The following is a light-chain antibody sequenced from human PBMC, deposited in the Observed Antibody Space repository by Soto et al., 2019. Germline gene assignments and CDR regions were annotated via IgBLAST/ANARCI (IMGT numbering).Light chain of an antibody. V-gene: IGKV3-20*01. CDR1: QSVSSSY. CDR3: QQYGSSPPWT. Sequence: EIVLTQSPGTLSLSPGERATLSCRASQSVSSSYLAWYQQKPGQAPRLLIYGASSRATGIPDRFSGSGSVTDFTLTISGLEPEDFAVYYCQQYGSSPPWTFGQGTKVEIK. CDR2: GAS. J-gene: IGKJ1*01.